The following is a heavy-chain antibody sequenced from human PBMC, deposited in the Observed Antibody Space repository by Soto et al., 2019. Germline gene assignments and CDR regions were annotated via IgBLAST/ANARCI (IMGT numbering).Heavy chain of an antibody. V-gene: IGHV4-31*03. D-gene: IGHD1-26*01. CDR3: AREAGSRDYFCY. CDR1: GGSISSTGYF. CDR2: IFYSGST. Sequence: QVQLQESGPGLVKPSQTLSLTCTVSGGSISSTGYFWTWIRQHPGKGLEWIGYIFYSGSTFHNPSPQSRVTISVGTSKEQFSPEVSSVTAADPAVYYCAREAGSRDYFCYWGQGTLVTVSS. J-gene: IGHJ4*02.